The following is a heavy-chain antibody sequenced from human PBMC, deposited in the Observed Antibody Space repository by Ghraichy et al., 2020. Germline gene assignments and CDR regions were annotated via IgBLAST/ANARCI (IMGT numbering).Heavy chain of an antibody. CDR3: ARGDSGYPQD. Sequence: GGSLRLSCAASGFTFSSSWMHWVRQAPGKGLVWVSRIKTDGTYTTSADSVKGRFTISRDNAQNTLYLQMNSRRAADTAMYYCARGDSGYPQDWGQGTLVTVSS. CDR1: GFTFSSSW. CDR2: IKTDGTYT. D-gene: IGHD3-22*01. V-gene: IGHV3-74*01. J-gene: IGHJ1*01.